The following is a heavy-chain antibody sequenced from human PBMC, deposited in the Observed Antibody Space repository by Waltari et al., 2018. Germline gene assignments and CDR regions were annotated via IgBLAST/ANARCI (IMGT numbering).Heavy chain of an antibody. CDR1: GGSISSYY. J-gene: IGHJ5*02. Sequence: QVQLQESGPGLVKPSETLSLTCTVPGGSISSYYWRWLRQPPGTGLEWIGYIDYSGSTNHNPDSMRRVTISVDTAKKQFSLKVISGTAADTAVYYCAGGEDGDYVRWFDTWGQGTLVTVSS. CDR2: IDYSGST. V-gene: IGHV4-59*01. D-gene: IGHD4-17*01. CDR3: AGGEDGDYVRWFDT.